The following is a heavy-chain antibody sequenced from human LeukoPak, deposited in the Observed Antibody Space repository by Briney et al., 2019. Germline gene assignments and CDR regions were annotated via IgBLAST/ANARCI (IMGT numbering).Heavy chain of an antibody. CDR2: FSSSGGTT. CDR3: AKVYLVTAAGPLYYFDF. D-gene: IGHD6-13*01. CDR1: GFIFSSSA. V-gene: IGHV3-23*01. J-gene: IGHJ4*02. Sequence: GGSLRLSCAASGFIFSSSAMSWVRQAPGKGLEWVSVFSSSGGTTYYADSVKGRFSISRDNSKNTLYLQMSSLRAEDTAVYYCAKVYLVTAAGPLYYFDFWGRGTLVTVSP.